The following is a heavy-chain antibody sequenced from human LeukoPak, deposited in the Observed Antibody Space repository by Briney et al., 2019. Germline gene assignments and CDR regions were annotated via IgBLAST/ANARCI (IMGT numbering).Heavy chain of an antibody. J-gene: IGHJ4*02. CDR2: IYTSGST. D-gene: IGHD1-7*01. Sequence: PSETLSLTCTVSGGSISSGSYYWSWIRQPAGKGLEWIGRIYTSGSTNYNPSLKSRVTISVDTSKNQFSLKLSSVTAADTAVYYCARDKDWNFDWGQGTLVTVSS. CDR3: ARDKDWNFD. V-gene: IGHV4-61*02. CDR1: GGSISSGSYY.